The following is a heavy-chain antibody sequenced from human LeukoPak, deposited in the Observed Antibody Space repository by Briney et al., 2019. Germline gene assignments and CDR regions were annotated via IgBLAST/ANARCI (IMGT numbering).Heavy chain of an antibody. CDR1: GFTFSSYA. D-gene: IGHD2-2*01. Sequence: GGSLRLSCAASGFTFSSYAMHWVRQAPGKGLEYASAISSNGGSTYYANSVKGRFTISRDNSKNTLYLQMGSLRAEDMAVYYCASSRVYYDYYYMDVWGKGTTVTVSS. CDR3: ASSRVYYDYYYMDV. V-gene: IGHV3-64*01. J-gene: IGHJ6*03. CDR2: ISSNGGST.